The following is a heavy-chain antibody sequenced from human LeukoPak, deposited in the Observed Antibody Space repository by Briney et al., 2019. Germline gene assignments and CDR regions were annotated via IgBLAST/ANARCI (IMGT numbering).Heavy chain of an antibody. CDR2: ISGSGDIT. CDR3: ARTIGTSWVFDY. CDR1: GFTFSSYA. J-gene: IGHJ4*02. D-gene: IGHD2-2*01. V-gene: IGHV3-23*01. Sequence: GGFLRLSCAASGFTFSSYAMSWVRQAPGKGLERVSAISGSGDITYYADSVKGRFTISRGNSKNTLYLQMNSLRVEDTAVYYCARTIGTSWVFDYWGQGTLVTVSS.